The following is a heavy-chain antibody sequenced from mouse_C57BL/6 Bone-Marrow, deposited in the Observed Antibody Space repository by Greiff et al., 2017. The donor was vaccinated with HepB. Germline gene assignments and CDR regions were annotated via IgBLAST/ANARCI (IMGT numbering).Heavy chain of an antibody. J-gene: IGHJ2*01. CDR3: ASSPPYDGYYVDY. V-gene: IGHV2-2*01. D-gene: IGHD2-3*01. CDR2: IWSGGST. CDR1: GFSLTSYG. Sequence: QVHVKQSGPGLVQPSQSLSITCTASGFSLTSYGVHWVRQSPGKGLEWLGVIWSGGSTDYNAAFISRLSISKDNSKSQVFFKMNSLQADDTAIYYCASSPPYDGYYVDYWGQGTTLTVSS.